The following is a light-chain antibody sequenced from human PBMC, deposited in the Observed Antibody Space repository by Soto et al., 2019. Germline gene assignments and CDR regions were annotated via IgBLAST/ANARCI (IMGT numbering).Light chain of an antibody. V-gene: IGLV1-51*01. J-gene: IGLJ1*01. CDR3: GTWDSSRGV. CDR1: SSNIGNNY. Sequence: QSVLTQPPSVSAAPRQKVTISCSGSSSNIGNNYVSWYQQLPGTAPKLLIYDNNKRPSGIPDRFSGAKSGTSATLGITGLQTGDEADYYCGTWDSSRGVFGTGTKVTVL. CDR2: DNN.